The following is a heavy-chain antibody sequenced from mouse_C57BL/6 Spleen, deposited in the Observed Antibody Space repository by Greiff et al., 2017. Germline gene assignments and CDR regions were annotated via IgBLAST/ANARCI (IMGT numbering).Heavy chain of an antibody. J-gene: IGHJ2*01. CDR3: ARGRGGNY. CDR1: GYAFTNYL. CDR2: INPGSGGT. Sequence: QVQLQQSGAELVRPGTSVKVSCKASGYAFTNYLIEWVKQRPGQGLEWIGVINPGSGGTNYNEKFKGKATLTADKSSSTAYMQLSSLTSEDSAVYFCARGRGGNYWGQGTTLTVSS. V-gene: IGHV1-54*01.